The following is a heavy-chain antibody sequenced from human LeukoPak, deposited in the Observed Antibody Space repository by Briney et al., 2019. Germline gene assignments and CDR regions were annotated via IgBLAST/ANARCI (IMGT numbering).Heavy chain of an antibody. V-gene: IGHV3-23*01. Sequence: GGSLRLSCAASRFTFGSYGMTWVRQAPGKGLEWVSSISGHGGNSYYADSVKGRFTISRDNFKNTLYLQMNSLRVEDTAVYYCAKDRGRYSYGSVDYWGQGTLVTVSS. CDR3: AKDRGRYSYGSVDY. CDR1: RFTFGSYG. J-gene: IGHJ4*02. D-gene: IGHD5-12*01. CDR2: ISGHGGNS.